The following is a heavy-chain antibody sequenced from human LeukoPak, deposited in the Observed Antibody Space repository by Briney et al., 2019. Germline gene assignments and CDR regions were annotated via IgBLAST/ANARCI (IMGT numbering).Heavy chain of an antibody. CDR2: IYYSGGS. J-gene: IGHJ6*03. Sequence: SETLSLTCTVSGGSISSYYWSWIRQPPGKGLEWIGYIYYSGGSNYNPSLKSRVTISVDTSKNQFSLKLSSVTAADTAVYYCARTTEGYCRGGGSYYFYYYMDVWGKGTTVTVSS. D-gene: IGHD2-15*01. CDR1: GGSISSYY. CDR3: ARTTEGYCRGGGSYYFYYYMDV. V-gene: IGHV4-59*01.